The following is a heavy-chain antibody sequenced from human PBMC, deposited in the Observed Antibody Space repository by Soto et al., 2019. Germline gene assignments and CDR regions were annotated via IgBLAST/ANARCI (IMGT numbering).Heavy chain of an antibody. CDR2: IYSSGST. V-gene: IGHV4-59*08. J-gene: IGHJ4*02. D-gene: IGHD3-10*01. Sequence: QVQLQESGPGLVKPSETLSLTCTVSGDFNTNFYWSWIRQSPGKGLEWMGFIYSSGSTRYNPSLTRRITMSLDTSKNPFSPRLSSVAAADTAVYYCARHLSVRGVFDFWGQGTQVTVSS. CDR3: ARHLSVRGVFDF. CDR1: GDFNTNFY.